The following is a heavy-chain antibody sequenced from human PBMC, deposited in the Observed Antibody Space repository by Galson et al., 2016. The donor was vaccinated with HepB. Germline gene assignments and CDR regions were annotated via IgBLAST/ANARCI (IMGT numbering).Heavy chain of an antibody. CDR2: IWNDASEL. V-gene: IGHV3-30*04. D-gene: IGHD1-1*01. J-gene: IGHJ5*02. Sequence: SLRLSCAASGFTFRHYAIHWVRQAPGKGLEWVAAIWNDASELFYADSVEGRFTISRDNSKNTLYLQMNSLRPEDTALYYCARGGAFSFGWNGMNWFDPWGQGTLVTGSS. CDR3: ARGGAFSFGWNGMNWFDP. CDR1: GFTFRHYA.